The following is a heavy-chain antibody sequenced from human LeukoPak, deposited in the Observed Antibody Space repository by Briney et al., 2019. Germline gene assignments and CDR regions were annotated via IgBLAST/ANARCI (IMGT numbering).Heavy chain of an antibody. J-gene: IGHJ4*02. CDR2: IRYDGSNK. CDR1: GFTFSSYG. D-gene: IGHD2-21*01. CDR3: AKDICGGNCYPNGGE. Sequence: GGSLRLSCAASGFTFSSYGMHWVRQAPGKGLEWVAFIRYDGSNKYYADSVKGRFTISRDNSKNTLYLQMNSLRAEDTAVYYCAKDICGGNCYPNGGERGQGSLVIVSS. V-gene: IGHV3-30*02.